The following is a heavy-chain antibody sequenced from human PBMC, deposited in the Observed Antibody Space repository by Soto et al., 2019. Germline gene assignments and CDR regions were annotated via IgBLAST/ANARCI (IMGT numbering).Heavy chain of an antibody. CDR2: IYYSGST. Sequence: SETLSLTCTVSGGSISSGDYYWSWIRQPPGKGLEWIGYIYYSGSTYYNPSLKSRVTISVDTSKNQFSLKLSSVTAADTAVYYCARSAQAQPMDIVLNPENWFDPWGQGTLVTVSS. J-gene: IGHJ5*02. V-gene: IGHV4-30-4*01. CDR1: GGSISSGDYY. D-gene: IGHD2-8*01. CDR3: ARSAQAQPMDIVLNPENWFDP.